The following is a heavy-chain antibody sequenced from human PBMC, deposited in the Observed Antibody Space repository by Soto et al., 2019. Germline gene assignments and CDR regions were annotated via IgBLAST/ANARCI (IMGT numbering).Heavy chain of an antibody. V-gene: IGHV4-59*01. CDR1: GGSISSYY. Sequence: SETLSLTCTVSGGSISSYYWSWIRQPPGRGLEWIGYIYYSGSTNYNPSLKSRVTISVDTSKNQFSLKLSSVTAADTAVYYCARGARPLNYYDSSGYYYRSYYYYGMDVWGQGTTVTVSS. J-gene: IGHJ6*02. CDR3: ARGARPLNYYDSSGYYYRSYYYYGMDV. CDR2: IYYSGST. D-gene: IGHD3-22*01.